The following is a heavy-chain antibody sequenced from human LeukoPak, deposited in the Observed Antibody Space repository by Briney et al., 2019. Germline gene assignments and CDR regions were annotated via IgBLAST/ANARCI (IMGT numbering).Heavy chain of an antibody. J-gene: IGHJ3*02. D-gene: IGHD2-2*01. CDR1: GGSISSRTYY. V-gene: IGHV4-39*01. CDR3: ASRLYCSSTSCRMSDAFDI. CDR2: SYYSGST. Sequence: PSETLSLTCTVSGGSISSRTYYWGWIRQPPGKGLEWIGSSYYSGSTYYNPSLKSRVTISVDTSKNQFSLKLSSVTAADTAVYYCASRLYCSSTSCRMSDAFDIWGQGTMVIVSS.